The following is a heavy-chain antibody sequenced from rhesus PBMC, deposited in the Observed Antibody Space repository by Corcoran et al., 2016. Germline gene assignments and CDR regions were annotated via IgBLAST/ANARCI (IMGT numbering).Heavy chain of an antibody. J-gene: IGHJ4*01. CDR2: IYWDDDK. CDR1: GFSLPTSGMG. CDR3: ARYYEDDYGYYYARYCFDY. V-gene: IGHV2-174*01. D-gene: IGHD3S6*01. Sequence: QVTLKESGPALVKPTQTLTLTCTFSGFSLPTSGMGVGWIRQPPGKALEWLALIYWDDDKRYSTALKSRLTISKDTSKNQVVLTMTNMDPVDTATYCCARYYEDDYGYYYARYCFDYWGQGVLVTVSS.